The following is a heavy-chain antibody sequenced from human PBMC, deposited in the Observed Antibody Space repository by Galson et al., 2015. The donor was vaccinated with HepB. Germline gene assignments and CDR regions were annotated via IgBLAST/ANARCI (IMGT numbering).Heavy chain of an antibody. J-gene: IGHJ6*02. D-gene: IGHD2-2*01. CDR3: ARDVTVPVYYYGMDV. Sequence: SLRLSCAGSGFIFSSYWMHWVRQAPGKGLVWVSRINSDGSDTSYADSVKGRFTMSRDNARKTVYLQMNSLRAEDTAVYYCARDVTVPVYYYGMDVWGQGTTVTVSS. CDR2: INSDGSDT. V-gene: IGHV3-74*01. CDR1: GFIFSSYW.